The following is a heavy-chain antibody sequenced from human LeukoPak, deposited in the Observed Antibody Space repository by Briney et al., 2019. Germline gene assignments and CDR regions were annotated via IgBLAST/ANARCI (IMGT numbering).Heavy chain of an antibody. CDR3: ARDGGSGFPLYGFDY. D-gene: IGHD3-22*01. V-gene: IGHV3-21*01. CDR1: GFTFSSYS. Sequence: GGSLRLSCAASGFTFSSYSMNWVRQAPGKGLEWVSSISSSSSYIYYADSVKGRFTISRDNAKNSLYLQMNSLRAEDTAVYYCARDGGSGFPLYGFDYWGQGTLVTVSS. J-gene: IGHJ4*02. CDR2: ISSSSSYI.